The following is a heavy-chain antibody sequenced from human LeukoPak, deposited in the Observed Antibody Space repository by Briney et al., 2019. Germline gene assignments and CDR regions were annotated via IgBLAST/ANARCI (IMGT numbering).Heavy chain of an antibody. CDR3: ARDQAVAGTGYFDY. Sequence: GGSLRLSCAASGFTFSDYYVSWIRQAPGKGLEWVSYISSSSSYTNYADSVKGRFTISRDNAKNSLYLQMNSLRAEDTAVYYCARDQAVAGTGYFDYWGQGTLVTVSS. D-gene: IGHD6-19*01. CDR1: GFTFSDYY. J-gene: IGHJ4*02. CDR2: ISSSSSYT. V-gene: IGHV3-11*05.